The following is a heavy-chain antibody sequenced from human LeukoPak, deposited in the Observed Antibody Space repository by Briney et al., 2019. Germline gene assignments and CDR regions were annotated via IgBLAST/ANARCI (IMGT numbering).Heavy chain of an antibody. J-gene: IGHJ4*02. D-gene: IGHD6-13*01. CDR2: IYYSGIT. Sequence: SETLSLTCTVSGGSISSYYWSWIRQPPGKGLEWIGYIYYSGITNYNPSLKSRVIISVHTSKNQFSLKLSSVTAADTAVYYCARADGYAGRMDYWGQGTLVTVSS. CDR3: ARADGYAGRMDY. V-gene: IGHV4-59*12. CDR1: GGSISSYY.